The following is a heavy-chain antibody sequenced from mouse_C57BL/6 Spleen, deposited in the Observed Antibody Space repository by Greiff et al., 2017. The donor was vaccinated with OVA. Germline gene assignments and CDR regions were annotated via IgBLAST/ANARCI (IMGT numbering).Heavy chain of an antibody. D-gene: IGHD3-1*01. V-gene: IGHV1-50*01. J-gene: IGHJ4*01. CDR3: ARGQLGDAMDY. CDR1: GYTFTSYW. CDR2: IDPSDSYT. Sequence: QVQLQQPGAELVKPGASVKLSCKASGYTFTSYWMQWVKQRPGQGLEWIGEIDPSDSYTNYNQKFKGKATLTVDTSSSTAYMQLSSLTSEDSAVYYCARGQLGDAMDYWGQGTSVTVSS.